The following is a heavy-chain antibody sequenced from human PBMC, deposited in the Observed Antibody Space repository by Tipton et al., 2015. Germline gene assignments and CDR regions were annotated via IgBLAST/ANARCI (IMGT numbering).Heavy chain of an antibody. CDR2: ILYIGRT. Sequence: GLVKPSETLSLTCTVSGGSISSYYWGWIRQPPGKGLEWIGSILYIGRTHYNPSLRSRLTISADRSKNHFSLKLSSATAADTAVYYCARQRITRAGAPFDNWGQGTLVTVSS. CDR3: ARQRITRAGAPFDN. J-gene: IGHJ4*02. V-gene: IGHV4-39*01. D-gene: IGHD6-13*01. CDR1: GGSISSYY.